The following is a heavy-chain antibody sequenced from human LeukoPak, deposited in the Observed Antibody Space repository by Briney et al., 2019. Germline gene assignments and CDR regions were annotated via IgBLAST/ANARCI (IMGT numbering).Heavy chain of an antibody. J-gene: IGHJ6*03. CDR3: ANSSFQDYYYIDV. Sequence: ASVKVSCKASGYTFTNYDINWVRQATGQGLEWMGWMNPNSGNTGYAQKFQGRVTMTTDTSTSTAYMELRSLRSDDTAVYYCANSSFQDYYYIDVWGKGTTVTVSS. CDR1: GYTFTNYD. V-gene: IGHV1-8*01. CDR2: MNPNSGNT. D-gene: IGHD6-6*01.